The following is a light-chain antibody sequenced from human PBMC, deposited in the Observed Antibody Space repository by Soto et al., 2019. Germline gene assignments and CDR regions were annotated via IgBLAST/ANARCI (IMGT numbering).Light chain of an antibody. CDR1: DRIGTW. CDR3: NQYNTYWT. CDR2: KAS. V-gene: IGKV1-5*03. Sequence: DIQMTHSPSTLSASVGDRVTISGRASDRIGTWLAWYQLKPGKAPKVLIYKASTLASGVQSSFSGSGSGTEFTLTIRSLQPDDFATYYCNQYNTYWTCGQGTKVDIK. J-gene: IGKJ1*01.